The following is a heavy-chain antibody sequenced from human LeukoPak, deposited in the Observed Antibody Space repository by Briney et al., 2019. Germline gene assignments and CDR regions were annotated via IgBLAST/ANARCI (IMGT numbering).Heavy chain of an antibody. J-gene: IGHJ4*02. CDR3: VRDPGRSSNY. CDR1: GFTFSSFR. CDR2: ISVTSEK. D-gene: IGHD1-26*01. Sequence: PGGSLRLSCAASGFTFSSFRMNWVRQDPGKGLEWLSDISVTSEKSYADSVKGRFTISRDNAKNSLYLQMNSLRDEDTAVYYCVRDPGRSSNYWGQGTLVTVSS. V-gene: IGHV3-48*02.